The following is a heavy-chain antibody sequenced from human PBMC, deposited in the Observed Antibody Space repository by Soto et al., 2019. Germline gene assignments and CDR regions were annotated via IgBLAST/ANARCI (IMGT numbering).Heavy chain of an antibody. CDR2: MFHGGTT. J-gene: IGHJ4*02. CDR3: ARERKGFGYIEY. Sequence: PSETLSLTCTVSGSISGYYWSWVRQPPGKRLEWIGYMFHGGTTEYNPSLQSRVTLSLDTARNQFSLSLTSVTAADTALYYCARERKGFGYIEYWGRGALVTVSS. D-gene: IGHD2-15*01. V-gene: IGHV4-59*01. CDR1: GSISGYY.